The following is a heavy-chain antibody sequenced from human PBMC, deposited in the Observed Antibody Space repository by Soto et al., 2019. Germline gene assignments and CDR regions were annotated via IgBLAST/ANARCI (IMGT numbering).Heavy chain of an antibody. D-gene: IGHD7-27*01. CDR1: EFTFSSYK. CDR3: AGGRYGEDV. J-gene: IGHJ6*02. CDR2: ISYSGSTT. Sequence: EVQVVESGGGLAQPGGSLRLSCAASEFTFSSYKMNWVRQTPGKGLEWISYISYSGSTTNYADSVKGRFTISRDNARNSLYLQMNSLRVEDTALYYCAGGRYGEDVWGQGTTVTVSS. V-gene: IGHV3-48*01.